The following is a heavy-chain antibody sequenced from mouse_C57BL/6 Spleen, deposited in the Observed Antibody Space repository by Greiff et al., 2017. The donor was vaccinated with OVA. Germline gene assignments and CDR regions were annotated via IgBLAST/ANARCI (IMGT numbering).Heavy chain of an antibody. J-gene: IGHJ1*03. Sequence: QVQLQQPGAELVKPGASVKLSCKASGYTFTSYWMQWVKQRPGQGLEWIGEIDPSDSYTNYNQKFKGKATLTVDTSSSTAYMQLSSLTSEDSAVYYRARRRDYGSSYGYFDVWGTGTTVTVSS. CDR1: GYTFTSYW. D-gene: IGHD1-1*01. CDR3: ARRRDYGSSYGYFDV. V-gene: IGHV1-50*01. CDR2: IDPSDSYT.